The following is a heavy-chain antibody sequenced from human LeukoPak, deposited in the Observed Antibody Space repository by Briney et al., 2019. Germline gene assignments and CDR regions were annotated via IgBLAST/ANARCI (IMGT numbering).Heavy chain of an antibody. CDR1: GGSVSTIGYS. CDR2: IYQSGST. CDR3: ARDSYYDNSGEGAFDI. V-gene: IGHV4-30-2*01. Sequence: PSETLSLTCGVSGGSVSTIGYSWSWIRQPPGKGLEWIGYIYQSGSTSYNPSLQSRVTISIDKSKNQFSLKLSSVTAADTAVYYCARDSYYDNSGEGAFDIWGQGTLVTVSS. D-gene: IGHD3-22*01. J-gene: IGHJ3*02.